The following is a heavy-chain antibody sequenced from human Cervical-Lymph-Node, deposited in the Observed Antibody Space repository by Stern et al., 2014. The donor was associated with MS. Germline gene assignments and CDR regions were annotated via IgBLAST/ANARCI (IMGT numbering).Heavy chain of an antibody. D-gene: IGHD2-15*01. Sequence: QITLKEFGPTLVKPTHTLTLTCTFSGLLLITNKAVGVGWIRQPPGKALEFLALIYWDDDKRYSPSLKNRLTISKDTARDQVVLTMTNMDPLDTGTYFCAHLQYCRDGTCFPNNWFDPWGQGTLVTVSS. V-gene: IGHV2-5*02. CDR3: AHLQYCRDGTCFPNNWFDP. CDR2: IYWDDDK. CDR1: GLLLITNKAVG. J-gene: IGHJ5*02.